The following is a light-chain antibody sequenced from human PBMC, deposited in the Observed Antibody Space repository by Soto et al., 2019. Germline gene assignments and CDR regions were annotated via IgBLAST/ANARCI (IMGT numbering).Light chain of an antibody. CDR1: SSDVGDYNY. J-gene: IGLJ1*01. CDR2: DVS. Sequence: QSALTQPASVSGSPGQSITISCTGTSSDVGDYNYVSWYQQHPGKAPKLMIYDVSNRPSGVSNRFSGSKSGNTASLTISGRQAEDEADYYCSSYTSSSVYVFGTGTKLTVL. CDR3: SSYTSSSVYV. V-gene: IGLV2-14*01.